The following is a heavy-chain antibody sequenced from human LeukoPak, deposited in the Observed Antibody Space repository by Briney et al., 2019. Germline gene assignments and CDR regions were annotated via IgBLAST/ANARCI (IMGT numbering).Heavy chain of an antibody. CDR3: ARLGSREMATWSDAFDI. D-gene: IGHD5-24*01. V-gene: IGHV4-59*01. CDR1: GGSISSYY. Sequence: KPSETLSLTCTVSGGSISSYYWSWIRQPPGKGLEWIGYIYCSGSTNYNPSLKSRVTISVDTSKNQFSLKLSSVTAADTAVYCCARLGSREMATWSDAFDIWGQGTMVTVSS. J-gene: IGHJ3*02. CDR2: IYCSGST.